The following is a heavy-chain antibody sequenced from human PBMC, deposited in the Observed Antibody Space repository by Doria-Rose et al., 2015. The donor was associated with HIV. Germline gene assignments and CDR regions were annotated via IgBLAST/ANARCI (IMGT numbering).Heavy chain of an antibody. Sequence: VQLVQSGAEVKKPGESLKISCKGSGYSFTSYWIGWVRQMPGKGQEWMGIMHPGESDTRYSPSFQGQVTISADKSISTAYLQWSSLKASDTAMYYCARSSTIPVRGVTLAYYYYYGMDVWGQGTTVTVSS. CDR1: GYSFTSYW. CDR3: ARSSTIPVRGVTLAYYYYYGMDV. V-gene: IGHV5-51*01. CDR2: MHPGESDT. J-gene: IGHJ6*02. D-gene: IGHD3-10*01.